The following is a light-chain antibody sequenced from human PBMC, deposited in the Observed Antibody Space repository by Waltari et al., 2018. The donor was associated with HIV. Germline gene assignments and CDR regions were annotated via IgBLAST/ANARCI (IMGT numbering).Light chain of an antibody. J-gene: IGLJ2*01. CDR1: ALPNQY. CDR3: QSADSSGSYVV. Sequence: SYELPQPRKVSVSPGSTASISCSGDALPNQYAYFYQLKPGQAPVQVIYKDRERPSGIPERFSASSSGTTVTLTISGVQAEDEADYFCQSADSSGSYVVFGGGTKLTVL. CDR2: KDR. V-gene: IGLV3-25*03.